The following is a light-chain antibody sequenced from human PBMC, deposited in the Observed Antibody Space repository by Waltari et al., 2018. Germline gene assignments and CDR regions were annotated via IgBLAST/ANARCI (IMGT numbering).Light chain of an antibody. V-gene: IGLV2-14*01. CDR1: SSDVGGYNS. Sequence: QSALTQPASVSGSPGQSINISCTGTSSDVGGYNSVSWYQQHPGKAPKLMIYEVSNRPSGVSNRFSGSKSGNTASLTISGLQAEDESDYYCSSYTSSSTLVFGGGTKLTVL. CDR3: SSYTSSSTLV. J-gene: IGLJ3*02. CDR2: EVS.